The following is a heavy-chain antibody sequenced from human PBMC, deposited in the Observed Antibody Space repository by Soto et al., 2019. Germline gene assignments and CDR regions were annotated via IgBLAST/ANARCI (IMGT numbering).Heavy chain of an antibody. V-gene: IGHV4-4*02. Sequence: SETLSLTCAVSGVSLTSGNWWTWDGQSPQRGLEYIGEIFHDGTANYYPSFERRVAMSVDTSRNQFSLKLTSVTAADTAVYFCARLVYDTRLNYMYFDFWGPGTLVTVSS. CDR1: GVSLTSGNW. CDR2: IFHDGTA. CDR3: ARLVYDTRLNYMYFDF. D-gene: IGHD3-10*01. J-gene: IGHJ4*02.